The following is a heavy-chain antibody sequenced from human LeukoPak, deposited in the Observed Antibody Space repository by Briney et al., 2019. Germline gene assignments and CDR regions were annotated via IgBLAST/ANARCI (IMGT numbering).Heavy chain of an antibody. CDR2: IDWGADK. CDR1: GFSLSTRGVC. CDR3: ARIHQYSGFDY. Sequence: RESGPTLVNPTQTLTLTCSFSGFSLSTRGVCVSWIRQPPGKALEWLALIDWGADKYYSTSLKTRLTISKDTSKNQVVLTMTGVDPGDTATYYCARIHQYSGFDYWGQGTLVTVSS. D-gene: IGHD5-12*01. J-gene: IGHJ4*02. V-gene: IGHV2-70*13.